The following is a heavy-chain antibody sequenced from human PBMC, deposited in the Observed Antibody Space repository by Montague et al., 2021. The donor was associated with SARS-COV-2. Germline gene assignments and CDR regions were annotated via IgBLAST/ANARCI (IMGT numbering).Heavy chain of an antibody. CDR1: GGSISSSSYF. CDR3: GGGNYDAYVAKFDY. Sequence: SETLSLTCTVSGGSISSSSYFWGWVRQPPGKGLEWIGSIYYSGRSYYNPSLKSRVTISVDTSKKQFSLNLSSVTAADTSVYFCGGGNYDAYVAKFDYWGQGSLVTVYS. CDR2: IYYSGRS. J-gene: IGHJ4*02. D-gene: IGHD4-17*01. V-gene: IGHV4-39*01.